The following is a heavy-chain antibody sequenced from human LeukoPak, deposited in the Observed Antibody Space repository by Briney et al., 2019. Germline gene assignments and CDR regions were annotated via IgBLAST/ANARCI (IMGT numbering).Heavy chain of an antibody. V-gene: IGHV1-24*01. Sequence: GASVTVSCTVSGYTLTELSMHWVRQAPGKGLEWMGGFDPEDGETIYAQKFQGRVTMTEDTSTDTAYMELSSLRSEDTAVYYCATGFKQLVEYYFDYWGQGTLVTVSS. CDR1: GYTLTELS. CDR3: ATGFKQLVEYYFDY. J-gene: IGHJ4*02. CDR2: FDPEDGET. D-gene: IGHD6-6*01.